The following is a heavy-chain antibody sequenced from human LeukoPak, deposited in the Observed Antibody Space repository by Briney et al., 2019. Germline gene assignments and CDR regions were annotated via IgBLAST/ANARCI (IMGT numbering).Heavy chain of an antibody. J-gene: IGHJ4*02. CDR3: VRAAMPYIINGRRFDY. CDR1: GFTSSAYD. D-gene: IGHD2-2*01. V-gene: IGHV3-13*04. CDR2: SGTVGDT. Sequence: GGSLRLSCAASGFTSSAYDMHWVRQITGGGLEWVSTSGTVGDTFYSYSVKGRFTISRENAKNSVHLQMNSLRVEDSAIYFCVRAAMPYIINGRRFDYWGQGTLVTVSS.